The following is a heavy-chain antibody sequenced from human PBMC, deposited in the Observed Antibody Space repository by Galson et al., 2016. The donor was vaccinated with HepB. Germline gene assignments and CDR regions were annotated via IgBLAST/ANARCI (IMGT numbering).Heavy chain of an antibody. J-gene: IGHJ4*02. CDR1: GFTVSNNY. CDR2: IYSGGST. D-gene: IGHD3-22*01. V-gene: IGHV3-53*01. CDR3: ARDHSEVADNSGYYYFDY. Sequence: SLRLSCAVFGFTVSNNYMSWVRQAPGKGLEWVSVIYSGGSTYYADSVKGRFTISRDNSKNTVYLQMHNLRAENTAVYYCARDHSEVADNSGYYYFDYWGQGTLVTVSS.